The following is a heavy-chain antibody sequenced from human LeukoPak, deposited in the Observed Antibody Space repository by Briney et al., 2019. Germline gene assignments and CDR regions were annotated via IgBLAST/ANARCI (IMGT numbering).Heavy chain of an antibody. CDR3: AKDSDGSGSYSFDY. CDR2: ISSIGTST. Sequence: HTGGSLRLSCAASGFTFSNYAMSWVRQAPGKGLAWVSSISSIGTSTYYADSVKGRFTISRDNSKITLYLQMNSLRAEDTAVYYCAKDSDGSGSYSFDYWGQGTLVTVSS. CDR1: GFTFSNYA. D-gene: IGHD3-10*01. V-gene: IGHV3-23*01. J-gene: IGHJ4*02.